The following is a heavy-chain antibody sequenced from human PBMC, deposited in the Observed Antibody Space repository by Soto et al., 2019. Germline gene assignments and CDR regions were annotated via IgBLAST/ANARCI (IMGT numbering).Heavy chain of an antibody. CDR3: GREPLCGGKCYDNYFDP. D-gene: IGHD2-15*01. J-gene: IGHJ5*02. Sequence: ASVKVSGKASGYRVTYYPIHCVRQAPGQRLEWMGWINIGNGNTQYSDKFQGRVTITTDTSASTAYMELSSLRSEDTAVYYCGREPLCGGKCYDNYFDPWGQGTLVTVSS. CDR1: GYRVTYYP. CDR2: INIGNGNT. V-gene: IGHV1-3*04.